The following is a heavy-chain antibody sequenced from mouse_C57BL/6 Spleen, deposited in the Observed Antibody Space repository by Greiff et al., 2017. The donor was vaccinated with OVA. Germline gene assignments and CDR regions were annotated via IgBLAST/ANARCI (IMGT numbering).Heavy chain of an antibody. CDR1: GYTFTDYY. CDR2: IYPGSGNT. J-gene: IGHJ2*01. V-gene: IGHV1-76*01. CDR3: TRSEDYCFEY. D-gene: IGHD1-1*01. Sequence: VKLVESGAELVRPGASVKLSCKASGYTFTDYYINWVKQRPGQGLEWIARIYPGSGNTYYNEKFKGKATLTAEKSSSTAYMQLSSLTSEDSAVYFCTRSEDYCFEYWGQGTTLTVSS.